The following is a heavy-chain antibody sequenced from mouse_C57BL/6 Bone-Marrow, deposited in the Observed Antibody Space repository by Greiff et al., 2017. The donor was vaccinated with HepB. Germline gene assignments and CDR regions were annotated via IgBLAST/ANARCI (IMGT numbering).Heavy chain of an antibody. Sequence: VQLQQPGAELVMPGASVKLSCKASGYTFTSYWMHWVKQRPGQGLEWIGGIDPSDSYTNYNQKFKGKSTLTVDKSSSTAYMQLSSLTSEDSAVYYCARSPTVVATYWYFDVWGTGTTVTVSS. CDR1: GYTFTSYW. CDR3: ARSPTVVATYWYFDV. CDR2: IDPSDSYT. J-gene: IGHJ1*03. D-gene: IGHD1-1*01. V-gene: IGHV1-69*01.